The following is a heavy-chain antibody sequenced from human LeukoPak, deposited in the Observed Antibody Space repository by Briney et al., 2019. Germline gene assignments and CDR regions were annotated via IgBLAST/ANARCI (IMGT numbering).Heavy chain of an antibody. CDR3: ARVISSGWLDY. J-gene: IGHJ4*02. CDR2: IIPIFGTA. CDR1: GGTFSSYA. Sequence: SVKVSCKASGGTFSSYAISWVRQAPGQGLEWMGGIIPIFGTANYAQKLQGRVTMTTDTSTSTAYMELSSLRSEDTAVYYCARVISSGWLDYWGQGTLVTVSS. V-gene: IGHV1-69*05. D-gene: IGHD6-19*01.